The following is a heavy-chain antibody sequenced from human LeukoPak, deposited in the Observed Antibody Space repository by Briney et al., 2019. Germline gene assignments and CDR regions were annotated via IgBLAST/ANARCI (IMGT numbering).Heavy chain of an antibody. J-gene: IGHJ4*02. V-gene: IGHV3-74*01. CDR2: ISTDGSII. Sequence: PGGSLRLSCAAYGFTFSQYWMYWVRQAPGKGLVWVSYISTDGSIINDADSVKGRFTISRDNAKNTPYLQMNSLRVEDTAVYYCVGGDYWGQGTLVTVSS. CDR3: VGGDY. CDR1: GFTFSQYW.